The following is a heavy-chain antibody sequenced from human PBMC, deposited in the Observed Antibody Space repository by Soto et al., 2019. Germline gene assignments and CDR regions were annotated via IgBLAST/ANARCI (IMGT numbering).Heavy chain of an antibody. CDR3: ARVRRNYYDSSGYPYYFDY. CDR1: GGSISSYY. CDR2: IYPSGST. D-gene: IGHD3-22*01. Sequence: QVQLQESGPGLVKPSETLSLTCTVSGGSISSYYWSWIRQPAGKGLEWIGRIYPSGSTNYNPSLKSRVTMSVDTSKNQFSLKLSSVTAADTAVYYCARVRRNYYDSSGYPYYFDYWGQGTLVTVSS. J-gene: IGHJ4*02. V-gene: IGHV4-4*07.